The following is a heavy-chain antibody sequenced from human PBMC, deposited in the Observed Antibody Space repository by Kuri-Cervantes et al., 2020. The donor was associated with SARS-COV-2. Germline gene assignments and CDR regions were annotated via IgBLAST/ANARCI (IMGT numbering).Heavy chain of an antibody. V-gene: IGHV1-2*02. J-gene: IGHJ3*02. CDR3: ARDRDDYGDHADDAFDI. CDR1: GYTFTGYY. CDR2: INPNSGGT. Sequence: ASVKVSCKASGYTFTGYYMHWVRQAPGQGLEWMGWINPNSGGTNYAQKFQGRVTMTRDTSISTAYMELSRLRSDDTAVYYCARDRDDYGDHADDAFDIWGQGTMVTVSS. D-gene: IGHD4-17*01.